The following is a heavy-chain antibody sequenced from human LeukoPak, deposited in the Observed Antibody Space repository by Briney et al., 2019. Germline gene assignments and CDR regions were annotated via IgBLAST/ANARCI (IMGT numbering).Heavy chain of an antibody. Sequence: PGGSLRLSCAASGFTFSSYWMHWVRQAPGKGLVWVSRINTDGSSTSYADSVKGRFTISRDNAKNTLYLQMNSLRAEDTAVYYCARVDIGGYHFDYWGQGTLVTVSS. J-gene: IGHJ4*02. V-gene: IGHV3-74*01. D-gene: IGHD5-18*01. CDR1: GFTFSSYW. CDR2: INTDGSST. CDR3: ARVDIGGYHFDY.